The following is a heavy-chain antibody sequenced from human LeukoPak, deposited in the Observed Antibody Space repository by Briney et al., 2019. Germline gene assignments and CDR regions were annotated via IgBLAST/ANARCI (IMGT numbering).Heavy chain of an antibody. CDR3: AKDGADVLRYFVWSNWYFGL. V-gene: IGHV1-18*01. CDR2: ISASDGTT. D-gene: IGHD3-9*01. J-gene: IGHJ2*01. Sequence: ASVKVSCKASGYTFSNYGITWARQAPGQGLEWMGWISASDGTTNYAQKVQGRVTMTTDTSTSTAYMELRSLRSDDTASYYCAKDGADVLRYFVWSNWYFGLWGRGTLVTASS. CDR1: GYTFSNYG.